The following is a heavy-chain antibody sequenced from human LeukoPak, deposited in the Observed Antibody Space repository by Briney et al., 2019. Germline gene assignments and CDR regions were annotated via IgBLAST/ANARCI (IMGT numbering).Heavy chain of an antibody. V-gene: IGHV3-74*01. Sequence: GGSLRLSCAASGFTFNSYAMNWVRQAPGKGLVWVSRINSDGSSTSYADSVKGRFTISRDNAKNTLYLQMNSLRAEDTAVYYCAAGGEGYFDYWGQGTLVTVSS. J-gene: IGHJ4*02. CDR2: INSDGSST. CDR3: AAGGEGYFDY. D-gene: IGHD3-16*01. CDR1: GFTFNSYA.